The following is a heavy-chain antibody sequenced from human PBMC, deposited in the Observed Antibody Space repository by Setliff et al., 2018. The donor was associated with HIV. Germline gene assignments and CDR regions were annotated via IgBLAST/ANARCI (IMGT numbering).Heavy chain of an antibody. Sequence: ASVKVSCKASGYTFSSYAMHWVRQAPGQRLEWMGWINAGNGNTKYSQKFQGRVTMTTDTSASTAYMELSSLRSEDTAVYYCAKTIAAAATLPFDPWGQGTLVTVSS. CDR3: AKTIAAAATLPFDP. D-gene: IGHD6-13*01. CDR1: GYTFSSYA. CDR2: INAGNGNT. V-gene: IGHV1-3*01. J-gene: IGHJ5*02.